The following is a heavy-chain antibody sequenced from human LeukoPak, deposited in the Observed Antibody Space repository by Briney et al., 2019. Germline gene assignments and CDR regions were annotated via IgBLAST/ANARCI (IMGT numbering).Heavy chain of an antibody. J-gene: IGHJ6*02. CDR1: GFTFSNHE. V-gene: IGHV3-48*03. Sequence: GGSLRLSCAASGFTFSNHEMNWVRQAPGKGLEWVSYISSSGSTIYHADSVKGRFTISRDNAKNSLYLQMNSLRAEGTAVYYCARDRGVTLFYYGMDVWGQGTTVTVSS. CDR2: ISSSGSTI. D-gene: IGHD2-21*02. CDR3: ARDRGVTLFYYGMDV.